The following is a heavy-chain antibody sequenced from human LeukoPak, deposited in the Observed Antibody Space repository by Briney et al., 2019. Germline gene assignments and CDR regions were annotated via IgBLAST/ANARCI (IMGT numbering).Heavy chain of an antibody. CDR2: ISAYNGNT. V-gene: IGHV1-18*01. D-gene: IGHD2-2*01. CDR1: GYTFTSYG. J-gene: IGHJ6*02. CDR3: ARDCSSTSCYSPTGVVNYYYYYGMDV. Sequence: GASVRVSCKASGYTFTSYGISWVRQAPGQGLEWMGWISAYNGNTNYAQKLQGRVTMTTDTSTSTAYMELRSLRSDDTAVYYCARDCSSTSCYSPTGVVNYYYYYGMDVWGQGTTVTVSS.